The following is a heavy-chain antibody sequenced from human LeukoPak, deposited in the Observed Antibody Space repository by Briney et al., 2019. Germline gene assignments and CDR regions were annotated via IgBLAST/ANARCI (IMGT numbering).Heavy chain of an antibody. CDR2: ISAYNGNT. CDR3: ARGVTTVTTSSYFDY. D-gene: IGHD4-17*01. J-gene: IGHJ4*02. CDR1: GYTFTSYG. V-gene: IGHV1-18*01. Sequence: ASVKVSCKASGYTFTSYGISWVRQAPGQGLEWMGWISAYNGNTNYAQKLQGRVTMTTDTSTSTAYMELRSLRSDDTAVYYCARGVTTVTTSSYFDYWGQGTLVTVSS.